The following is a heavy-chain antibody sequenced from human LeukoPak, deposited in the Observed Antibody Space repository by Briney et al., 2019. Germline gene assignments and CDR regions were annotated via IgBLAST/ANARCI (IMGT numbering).Heavy chain of an antibody. V-gene: IGHV3-74*01. J-gene: IGHJ1*01. Sequence: PGGSLRLSCAASGFTFSLSWMHWVRQAPGKGLEWVSSINYDARSRTYADSVKGRLIISRDNAENTLFLQMNSLRVEDTAIYSCVRGAGPGTPFDWGQGILVTVSS. CDR1: GFTFSLSW. CDR3: VRGAGPGTPFD. D-gene: IGHD1-1*01. CDR2: INYDARSR.